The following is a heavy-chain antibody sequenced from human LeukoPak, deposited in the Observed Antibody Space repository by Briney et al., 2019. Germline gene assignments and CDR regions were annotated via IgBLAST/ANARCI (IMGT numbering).Heavy chain of an antibody. D-gene: IGHD3-10*01. V-gene: IGHV1-46*01. CDR2: IDPSGGST. CDR3: ARDQEGFASGSHGY. J-gene: IGHJ4*02. Sequence: ASVKVSCKASGYTFTSYYMHWVRQAPGQGLEWMGIIDPSGGSTTYAQKFQGRVTMTRDTSASTVYMELSSLRSEDTAVYYCARDQEGFASGSHGYWGQGTLVTVSS. CDR1: GYTFTSYY.